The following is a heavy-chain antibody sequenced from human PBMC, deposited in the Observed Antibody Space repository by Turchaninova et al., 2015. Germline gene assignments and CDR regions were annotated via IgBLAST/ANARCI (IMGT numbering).Heavy chain of an antibody. CDR3: ASRWDY. CDR2: ISRGISTI. Sequence: EVQLVESGGGLVQPGGSLRLCCAASGFTLCDYERNCVCQAPGKGLEWISYISRGISTITYADSVKGRFTISRDNAKNSLYLQMNSLKAEDTAVYYCASRWDYWGQGTLVTVSS. V-gene: IGHV3-48*03. D-gene: IGHD2-15*01. CDR1: GFTLCDYE. J-gene: IGHJ4*02.